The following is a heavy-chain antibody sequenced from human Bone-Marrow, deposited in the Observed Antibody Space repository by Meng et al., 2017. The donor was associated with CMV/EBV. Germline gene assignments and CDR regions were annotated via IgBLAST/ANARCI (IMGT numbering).Heavy chain of an antibody. V-gene: IGHV3-30*04. CDR1: GLTFSNYA. CDR3: ARHAYGDEYFLDY. J-gene: IGHJ4*02. D-gene: IGHD4-17*01. CDR2: ISYDGSTK. Sequence: GESLKISCTVSGLTFSNYAMHWVRQAPGKGLEWVAVISYDGSTKYFADSVKGRFTISRDNYMNTVFLQMNSLRYADTAVYYRARHAYGDEYFLDYWGQGTRVTASS.